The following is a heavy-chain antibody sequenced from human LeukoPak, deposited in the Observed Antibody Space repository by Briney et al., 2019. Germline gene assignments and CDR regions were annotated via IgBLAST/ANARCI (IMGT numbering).Heavy chain of an antibody. CDR2: INHSGST. Sequence: PSETLSLTCAVYGGSFSGYYWSWIRQPPGKGLEWLGEINHSGSTNYNPSLKSRVTISVDTSKNQFSLTLTPSPSAGPPLFFFSRDTPVGATTPIDYWGQGTLVTVSS. J-gene: IGHJ4*02. D-gene: IGHD1-26*01. V-gene: IGHV4-34*01. CDR3: SRDTPVGATTPIDY. CDR1: GGSFSGYY.